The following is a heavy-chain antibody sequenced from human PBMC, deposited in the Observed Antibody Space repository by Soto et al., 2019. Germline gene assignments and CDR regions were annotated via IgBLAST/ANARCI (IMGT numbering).Heavy chain of an antibody. CDR2: IIPIFGTA. CDR1: GGTFSSYA. V-gene: IGHV1-69*13. J-gene: IGHJ6*02. CDR3: ARASGYVVVPAADPDNYYYYGMDV. D-gene: IGHD2-2*01. Sequence: SLTVSCKASGGTFSSYAISWGRQAPGQGLEWMGGIIPIFGTANYAQKFQGRVTITADESTSTAYMELSSLRSEDTAVYYCARASGYVVVPAADPDNYYYYGMDVWGQGTTVTVSS.